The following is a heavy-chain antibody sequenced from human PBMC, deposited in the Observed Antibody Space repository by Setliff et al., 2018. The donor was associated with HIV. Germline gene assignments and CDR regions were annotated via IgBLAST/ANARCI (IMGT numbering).Heavy chain of an antibody. J-gene: IGHJ4*02. Sequence: GESLKISCAVSGFTFSNAWMSWVRQAPGKGLEWVSSISSSSSYIYYADSVKGRFTISRDNAKNSLYLQMNSLRAEDTAVYYCAVHYYDSSGYDYWGQGTLVTVSS. V-gene: IGHV3-21*01. CDR3: AVHYYDSSGYDY. CDR1: GFTFSNAW. D-gene: IGHD3-22*01. CDR2: ISSSSSYI.